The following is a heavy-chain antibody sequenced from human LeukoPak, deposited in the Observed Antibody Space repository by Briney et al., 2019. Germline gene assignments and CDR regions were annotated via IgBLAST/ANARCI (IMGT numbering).Heavy chain of an antibody. D-gene: IGHD6-19*01. CDR3: ARKYSSGWKLSVFQH. CDR1: GGTFSSYA. V-gene: IGHV1-8*02. CDR2: MNPNSGNT. Sequence: ASVKVSYKASGGTFSSYAISWVRQATGQGLEWMGWMNPNSGNTGYAQKFQGRVTMTRNTSISTAYMELSSLRSEDTAVYYCARKYSSGWKLSVFQHWGQGTLVTVSS. J-gene: IGHJ1*01.